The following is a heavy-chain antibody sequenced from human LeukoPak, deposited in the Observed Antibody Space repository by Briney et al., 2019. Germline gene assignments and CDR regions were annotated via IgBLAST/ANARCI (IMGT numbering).Heavy chain of an antibody. CDR3: ARGWEVVTARGFDP. CDR1: GSSISSGGYY. V-gene: IGHV4-31*03. J-gene: IGHJ5*02. Sequence: SETLSLTCTVSGSSISSGGYYWSWIRQHPGKGLEWIGYIYYSGSTYYNPSLKSRVTISVDTSKNQFSLKLSSVTAADTAVYYCARGWEVVTARGFDPWGQGTLVTVSS. CDR2: IYYSGST. D-gene: IGHD2-21*02.